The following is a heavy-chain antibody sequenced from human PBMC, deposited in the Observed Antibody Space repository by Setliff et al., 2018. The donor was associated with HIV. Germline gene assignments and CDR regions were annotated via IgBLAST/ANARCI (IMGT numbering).Heavy chain of an antibody. Sequence: SETLSLTCTVSGGSISSGSYYWSWIRQPAGKGLEWIGRIYTSGSTKYNPSLKSRVTISVDTSKNQFSLKLTSVTGADTAVYYCARGRSVTIFGTLEGNGMDVWGQGTPVTVSS. CDR2: IYTSGST. V-gene: IGHV4-61*02. D-gene: IGHD3-3*01. J-gene: IGHJ6*02. CDR1: GGSISSGSYY. CDR3: ARGRSVTIFGTLEGNGMDV.